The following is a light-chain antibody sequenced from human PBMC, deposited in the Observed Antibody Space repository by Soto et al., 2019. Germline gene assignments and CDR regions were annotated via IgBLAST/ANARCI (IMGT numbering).Light chain of an antibody. V-gene: IGKV1-39*01. CDR3: HQSYGTPLT. CDR1: QSISNY. CDR2: AAS. J-gene: IGKJ4*01. Sequence: DMEMTQSPSSLSASVGDRVTITSRAGQSISNYLNWYQHKPGKVPKLLIYAASSLQSGVPTRFSGSGSGTDFTLTINSLQPEDFATYYCHQSYGTPLTFGGGTKIEI.